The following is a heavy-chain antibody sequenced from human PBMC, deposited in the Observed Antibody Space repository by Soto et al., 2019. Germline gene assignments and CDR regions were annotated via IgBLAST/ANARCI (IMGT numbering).Heavy chain of an antibody. CDR3: ALGGYSGYGQSYYFDY. V-gene: IGHV1-69*02. Sequence: GASVKVSCKASGGTFSSYTISWVRQAPGQGLEWMGRIIPILGIANYAQKFQGRVTITADKSTSTAYMELSSLRSEDTAVYYCALGGYSGYGQSYYFDYWGQGTLVTVPQ. D-gene: IGHD5-12*01. CDR2: IIPILGIA. CDR1: GGTFSSYT. J-gene: IGHJ4*02.